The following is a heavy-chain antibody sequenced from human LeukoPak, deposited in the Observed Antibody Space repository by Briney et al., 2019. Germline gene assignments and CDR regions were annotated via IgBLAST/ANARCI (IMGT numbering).Heavy chain of an antibody. CDR1: GFTFSNYG. D-gene: IGHD3-16*01. V-gene: IGHV3-33*01. J-gene: IGHJ4*02. CDR3: ARDFGVTTYKFDY. CDR2: IWYDGSKK. Sequence: GGSLRLSCAASGFTFSNYGFHWVRQAPGKGLEWVAVIWYDGSKKYYGDSVEGRFTISRDDSKNTIYLQMDSLRVEDTAVYYCARDFGVTTYKFDYWGQGTLVTVSS.